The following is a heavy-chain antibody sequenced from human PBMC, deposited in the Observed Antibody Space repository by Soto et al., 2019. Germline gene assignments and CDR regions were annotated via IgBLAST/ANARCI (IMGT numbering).Heavy chain of an antibody. CDR3: ARHPERIAQIGWFDP. V-gene: IGHV3-48*01. D-gene: IGHD6-13*01. Sequence: PGGSLRLSCAASGFTFSSYSMNWVRQAPGKGLGWVSYISSSSSTIYYADSVKGRFTISRDNAKNSLYLQMNSLRAEDTAVYYCARHPERIAQIGWFDPWGQGTLVTVSS. J-gene: IGHJ5*02. CDR2: ISSSSSTI. CDR1: GFTFSSYS.